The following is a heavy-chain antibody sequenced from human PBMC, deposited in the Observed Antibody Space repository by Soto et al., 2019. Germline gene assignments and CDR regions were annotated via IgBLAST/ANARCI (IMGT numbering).Heavy chain of an antibody. CDR1: GFTFSTYS. Sequence: EVQLLESGGGLVQPGGSLRISCAASGFTFSTYSMTWVRQAPGKGLEWVSTISGSGGSTYYIDSVKGRFTISRDNPKNTLYLQMNSLRAEDTAIYYCAKDWTSIWGQGTMVAVSS. J-gene: IGHJ3*02. D-gene: IGHD3-3*01. CDR3: AKDWTSI. CDR2: ISGSGGST. V-gene: IGHV3-23*01.